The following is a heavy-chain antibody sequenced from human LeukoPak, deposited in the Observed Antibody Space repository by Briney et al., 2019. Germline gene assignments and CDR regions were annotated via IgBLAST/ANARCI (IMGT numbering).Heavy chain of an antibody. D-gene: IGHD2-2*01. CDR3: ARYGVSSSASYIDF. CDR2: TSHDGSKK. Sequence: GRSLRLSCSASGLTFSTYAMHWLRQAPGKGLEWVAVTSHDGSKKNYADSVKGRFTISRDNSKNTLFLQMNSLRAEDTAVYYCARYGVSSSASYIDFWGQGTLVTVSS. CDR1: GLTFSTYA. V-gene: IGHV3-30*07. J-gene: IGHJ4*02.